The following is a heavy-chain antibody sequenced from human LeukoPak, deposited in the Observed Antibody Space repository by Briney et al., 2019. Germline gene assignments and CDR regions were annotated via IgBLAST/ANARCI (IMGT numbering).Heavy chain of an antibody. CDR3: AEDRYSYAFEYFQH. CDR1: GFTFSSYG. D-gene: IGHD5-18*01. Sequence: GGSLRLSCAASGFTFSSYGMHWVRQAPGKGLEWVAVISYDGSNKYYADSVKGRFTISRDNSKNTLYLQMNGLRAEDTAVYYCAEDRYSYAFEYFQHWGQGTPVTVSS. CDR2: ISYDGSNK. V-gene: IGHV3-30*18. J-gene: IGHJ1*01.